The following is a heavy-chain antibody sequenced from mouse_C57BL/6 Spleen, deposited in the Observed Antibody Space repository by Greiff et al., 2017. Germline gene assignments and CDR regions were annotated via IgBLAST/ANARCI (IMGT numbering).Heavy chain of an antibody. CDR3: ASYTALGFAY. CDR1: GYAFSSSW. CDR2: IYPGDGDT. J-gene: IGHJ3*01. V-gene: IGHV1-82*01. Sequence: QVQLQQSGPELVKPGASVKISCKASGYAFSSSWMNWVKQRPGKGLEGIGRIYPGDGDTNYNGKFKGKATLTADKSSSTAYMQLSSLTSEDSAVYFCASYTALGFAYWGQGTLVTVSA. D-gene: IGHD5-1-1*01.